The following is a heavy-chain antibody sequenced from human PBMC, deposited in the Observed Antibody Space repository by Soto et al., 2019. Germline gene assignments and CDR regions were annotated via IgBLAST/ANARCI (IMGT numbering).Heavy chain of an antibody. J-gene: IGHJ6*02. D-gene: IGHD3-9*01. Sequence: EVQLMESGGGLVQPGGSLRISCAASGLTVSTNYMSWVRQAPGKGLEWVSIIYYGGTTYYTDSVKGRFTISRDDSKNTLYLQMHSLRAEDTAVYYCARDYDTSRGDWAYYGIDVWGQGTTVTVSS. CDR1: GLTVSTNY. V-gene: IGHV3-66*01. CDR2: IYYGGTT. CDR3: ARDYDTSRGDWAYYGIDV.